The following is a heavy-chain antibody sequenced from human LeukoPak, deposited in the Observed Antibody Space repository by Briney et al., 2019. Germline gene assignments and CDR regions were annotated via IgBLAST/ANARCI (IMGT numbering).Heavy chain of an antibody. J-gene: IGHJ4*02. CDR3: ASSPIAAQNY. V-gene: IGHV3-30-3*01. CDR1: GFTFSSYA. CDR2: ISYDGSNK. Sequence: PGGSLRLSCAASGFTFSSYAMHWVRQAPGKGLEWVAVISYDGSNKYYADSVKGRFTISRDNSKNTLYLQMNSLRAEDTAVYYCASSPIAAQNYWGQGTLVTVSS. D-gene: IGHD6-6*01.